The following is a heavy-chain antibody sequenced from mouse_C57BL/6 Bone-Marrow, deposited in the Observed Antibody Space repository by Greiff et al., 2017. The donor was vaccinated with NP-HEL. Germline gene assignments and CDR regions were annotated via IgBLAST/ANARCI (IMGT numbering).Heavy chain of an antibody. Sequence: QVQLTASGAELVKPGASVTLSCKASCYTFPEYTIPCVKQRSGQGLAWIGWFYPGCGSIKYNEKFKDKATLTADKSSSTVYMDLSRLTSEDSAVYFCARHGDYFGSSYGYFDVWGTGTTGTASS. CDR2: FYPGCGSI. J-gene: IGHJ1*03. CDR1: CYTFPEYT. V-gene: IGHV1-62-2*01. CDR3: ARHGDYFGSSYGYFDV. D-gene: IGHD1-1*01.